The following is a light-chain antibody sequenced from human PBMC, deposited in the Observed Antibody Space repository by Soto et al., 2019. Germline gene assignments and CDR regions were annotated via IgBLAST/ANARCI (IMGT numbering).Light chain of an antibody. CDR3: QQYGGSPPYT. CDR2: GAS. Sequence: EIVLTQSPGTLSLSPGERATLSCRASQSVSSTYLAWYQQKPGQAPRLLIYGASSGATGIPDRFSGSGSGTVFTLTISGLEPEDFALYYCQQYGGSPPYTFGQGTKLEIK. CDR1: QSVSSTY. J-gene: IGKJ2*01. V-gene: IGKV3-20*01.